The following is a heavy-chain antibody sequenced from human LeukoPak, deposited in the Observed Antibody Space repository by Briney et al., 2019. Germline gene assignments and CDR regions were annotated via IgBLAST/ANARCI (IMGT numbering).Heavy chain of an antibody. CDR3: ARELNAVAHS. Sequence: PGGSLRLSCAAAGFTFSSYSLNWVRQAPGKGLEWVSSISSSSSYIYYADSVKGRFTISRDNAKNSLYLQMNSLRAEDTAVYYCARELNAVAHSWGQGTLVTVSS. D-gene: IGHD6-19*01. V-gene: IGHV3-21*01. CDR2: ISSSSSYI. CDR1: GFTFSSYS. J-gene: IGHJ4*02.